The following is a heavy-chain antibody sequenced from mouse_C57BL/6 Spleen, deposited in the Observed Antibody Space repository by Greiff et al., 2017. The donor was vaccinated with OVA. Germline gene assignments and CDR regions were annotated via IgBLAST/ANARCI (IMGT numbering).Heavy chain of an antibody. Sequence: QVQLQQPGAELVRPGSSVKLSCKASGYTFTSYWMHWVKQRPIQGLEWIGNIDPSDSETHYNQKFKDKATLTVDKSSSTAYMQLSSLTSEDSAVYYCARGNWDEGYYFDYWGQGTTLTVSS. D-gene: IGHD4-1*01. J-gene: IGHJ2*01. CDR3: ARGNWDEGYYFDY. CDR1: GYTFTSYW. CDR2: IDPSDSET. V-gene: IGHV1-52*01.